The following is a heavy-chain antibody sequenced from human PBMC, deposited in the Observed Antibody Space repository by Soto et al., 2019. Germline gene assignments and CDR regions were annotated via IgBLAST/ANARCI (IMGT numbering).Heavy chain of an antibody. CDR3: ARGGVDYYDSSGYYFSPYYFDY. D-gene: IGHD3-22*01. V-gene: IGHV4-30-2*01. J-gene: IGHJ4*02. CDR1: GGSISGGGYS. Sequence: PSETLSLTCAVSGGSISGGGYSWSWIRQPPGKGLEWIGYIYHSGSTYYNPSLKSRVTISVDRSKNQFSLKLSSVTAADTAVYYCARGGVDYYDSSGYYFSPYYFDYWGQGTLVTVSS. CDR2: IYHSGST.